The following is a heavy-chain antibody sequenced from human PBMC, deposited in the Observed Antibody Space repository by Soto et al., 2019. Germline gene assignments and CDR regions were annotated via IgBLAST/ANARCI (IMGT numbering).Heavy chain of an antibody. Sequence: QVQVVESGGGVVQPGRSLRLSCVGSGFAFSNFGMHWVRQAPGKGLEWVAVIWHNGNNKDYGDYAKGRFTISRDNSKNILYLEMNSLRVEDTAVYYCARDPGQDEAMDYWGQGTLVTVSS. CDR3: ARDPGQDEAMDY. V-gene: IGHV3-33*01. CDR2: IWHNGNNK. J-gene: IGHJ4*02. CDR1: GFAFSNFG.